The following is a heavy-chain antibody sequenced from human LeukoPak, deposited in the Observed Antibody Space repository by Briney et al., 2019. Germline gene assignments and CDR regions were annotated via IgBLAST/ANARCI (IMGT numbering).Heavy chain of an antibody. D-gene: IGHD5-18*01. CDR3: ARVRSTSLQLWSGWFDP. CDR1: GGTFSSYA. J-gene: IGHJ5*02. Sequence: VKVSCKASGGTFSSYAISWVRQAPGQGLEWMGGIIPIFGTANYAQKFQGRVTITADESTSTAYMELSSLRSEDTAVYYCARVRSTSLQLWSGWFDPWGQGTLVTVSS. CDR2: IIPIFGTA. V-gene: IGHV1-69*13.